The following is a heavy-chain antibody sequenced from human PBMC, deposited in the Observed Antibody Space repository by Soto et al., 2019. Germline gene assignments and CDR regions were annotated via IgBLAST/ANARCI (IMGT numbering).Heavy chain of an antibody. D-gene: IGHD1-26*01. CDR1: GGTFSGNA. CDR2: IIPVFHRP. CDR3: ARDESSGGYWCPLDY. Sequence: QMQLVQSGTEVKKPGSSVRVSCKASGGTFSGNAITWVRQAPGQGLEWMGGIIPVFHRPKYAQKFRDRLTITADASTTTAYMELSSLRPEDTALYYCARDESSGGYWCPLDYWGQGTLVVVSS. J-gene: IGHJ4*02. V-gene: IGHV1-69*01.